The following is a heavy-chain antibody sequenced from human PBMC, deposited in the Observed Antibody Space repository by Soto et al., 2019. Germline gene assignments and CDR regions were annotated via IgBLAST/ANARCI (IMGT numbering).Heavy chain of an antibody. D-gene: IGHD3-22*01. Sequence: ASVKVSCKASGYTFTSYGISWVRQAPGQGLEWMGWISAYNGNTNYAQKLQGRVTMTTDTSTSTAYMELRSLRSDDTAVYYCARDRNTMIVAYNWFDPWGQGTLVTVSS. CDR1: GYTFTSYG. J-gene: IGHJ5*02. V-gene: IGHV1-18*04. CDR3: ARDRNTMIVAYNWFDP. CDR2: ISAYNGNT.